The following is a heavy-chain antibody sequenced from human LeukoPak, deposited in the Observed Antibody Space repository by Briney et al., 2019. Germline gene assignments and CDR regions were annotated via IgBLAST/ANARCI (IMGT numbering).Heavy chain of an antibody. CDR1: GGSFSGYY. CDR3: ARGRWKRYYGSSGYIDY. D-gene: IGHD3-22*01. Sequence: SETLSLTCAVYGGSFSGYYWSWIRQPPGKGLEWIGEINHSGSTNYNPSLKSRVTISVDTSKNQFSLKLSSVTAADTAVYYCARGRWKRYYGSSGYIDYWGQETLVTVSS. CDR2: INHSGST. J-gene: IGHJ4*02. V-gene: IGHV4-34*01.